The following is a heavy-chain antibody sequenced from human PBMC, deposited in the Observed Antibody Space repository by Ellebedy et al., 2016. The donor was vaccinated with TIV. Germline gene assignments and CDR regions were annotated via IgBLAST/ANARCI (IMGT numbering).Heavy chain of an antibody. D-gene: IGHD6-13*01. CDR2: ISDSGGNT. CDR3: AKGWLGAGAGTDFDY. CDR1: GFPFSSYA. J-gene: IGHJ4*02. V-gene: IGHV3-23*01. Sequence: GGSLRLXXAASGFPFSSYAMSWVRQAPGKGLEWVSSISDSGGNTYYADSVRGRFTFSRDNSKNTLYLQMNSLGAEDTTVYYCAKGWLGAGAGTDFDYWGRGTLVTVSS.